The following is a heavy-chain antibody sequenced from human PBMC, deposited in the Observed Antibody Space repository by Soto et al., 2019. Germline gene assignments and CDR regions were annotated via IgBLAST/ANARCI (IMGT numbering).Heavy chain of an antibody. D-gene: IGHD3-3*01. Sequence: GGSLRLSCAASGFVFNNYAMSWVRQAPGKGREWVATLSSGGGTTYYTDSVKGRFTISRDNSMNLLYLQMNSLRADDTAVYYCAKDGDWYDFSTGYYSRGNYFDYWGQGTLVTVSS. J-gene: IGHJ4*02. CDR3: AKDGDWYDFSTGYYSRGNYFDY. CDR2: LSSGGGTT. V-gene: IGHV3-23*01. CDR1: GFVFNNYA.